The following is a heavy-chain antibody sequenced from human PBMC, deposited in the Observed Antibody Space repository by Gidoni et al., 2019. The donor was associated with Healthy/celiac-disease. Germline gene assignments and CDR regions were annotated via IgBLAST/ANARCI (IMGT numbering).Heavy chain of an antibody. V-gene: IGHV4-39*01. CDR1: GGSISSSSYY. Sequence: QLQLQESGPGLVKPSETLSLTCTVSGGSISSSSYYWGWIRQPPGKGLEWIGSIYYSGSTYYNPSLKSRVTISVDTSKNQFSLKLSSVTAADTAVYYCARQPRKLTVTDYFDYWGQGTLVTVSS. CDR3: ARQPRKLTVTDYFDY. D-gene: IGHD4-17*01. J-gene: IGHJ4*02. CDR2: IYYSGST.